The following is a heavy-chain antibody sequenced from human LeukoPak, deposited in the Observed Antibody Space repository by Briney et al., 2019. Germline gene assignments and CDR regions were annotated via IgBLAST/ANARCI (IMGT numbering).Heavy chain of an antibody. Sequence: SETLSLTCAVYGGSFSGYYWSWIRQPPGKGLEWIGEINHRGSTNYNPSLKRRVTISVDKSKNQFSLKLSSVTAADTAVYYCARGGYGSGSYYIRYYFDYWGQGTLVTVSS. CDR3: ARGGYGSGSYYIRYYFDY. D-gene: IGHD3-10*01. CDR2: INHRGST. CDR1: GGSFSGYY. V-gene: IGHV4-34*01. J-gene: IGHJ4*02.